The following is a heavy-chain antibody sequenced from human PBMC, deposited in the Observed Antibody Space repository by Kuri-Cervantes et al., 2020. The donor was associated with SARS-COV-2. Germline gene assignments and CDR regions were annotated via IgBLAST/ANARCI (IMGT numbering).Heavy chain of an antibody. D-gene: IGHD4-23*01. CDR2: INTYDGNT. CDR1: GYTFNTYG. CDR3: ARSHTLYGGNSSPWDY. J-gene: IGHJ4*02. V-gene: IGHV1-18*01. Sequence: ASVKVSCKTSGYTFNTYGVSWVRQAPGRGLQWVGSINTYDGNTNYAQILQGRLTMTTDTSTNTAFTGQRGLRSFYTAVYYCARSHTLYGGNSSPWDYWGQGTLVTVSS.